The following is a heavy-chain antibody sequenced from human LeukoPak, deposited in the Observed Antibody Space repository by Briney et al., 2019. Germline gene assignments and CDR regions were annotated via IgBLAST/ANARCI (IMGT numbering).Heavy chain of an antibody. Sequence: GGSLRLSCAASGFTFSSYAMSWVRQAPGKGLEWVSAISGSGGSTYYADSVKGRFTISRDNAKNSLYLQMNSLRAEDTAVYYCARDGHSYGYDYFDYWGQGTLVTVSS. CDR2: ISGSGGST. J-gene: IGHJ4*02. CDR3: ARDGHSYGYDYFDY. D-gene: IGHD5-18*01. V-gene: IGHV3-23*01. CDR1: GFTFSSYA.